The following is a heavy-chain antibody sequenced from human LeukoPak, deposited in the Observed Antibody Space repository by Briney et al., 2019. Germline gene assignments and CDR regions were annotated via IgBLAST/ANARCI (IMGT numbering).Heavy chain of an antibody. Sequence: ASVKVSCKASGYTFTSYGISWVRQAPGQGLEWTGWISAYNGNTNYAQKLQGRVTMTTDTSTSTAYMELRSLRSDDTAAYYCARGTFVVVPAAILIHWGQGTLVTVSS. CDR2: ISAYNGNT. CDR1: GYTFTSYG. D-gene: IGHD2-2*02. V-gene: IGHV1-18*01. J-gene: IGHJ4*02. CDR3: ARGTFVVVPAAILIH.